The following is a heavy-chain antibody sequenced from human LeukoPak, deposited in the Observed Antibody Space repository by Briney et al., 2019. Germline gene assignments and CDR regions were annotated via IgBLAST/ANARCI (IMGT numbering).Heavy chain of an antibody. V-gene: IGHV3-66*01. CDR1: GFTVTNNY. J-gene: IGHJ6*02. Sequence: GGSLRLSCAASGFTVTNNYMTWVRQAPGKGLEWVSVIYRGGNTYYADSVRGRFTISRDSSKNTVDLQMNSLRAEDTAVYYCATTKNWEYYYGMDVWGQGTTVTVSS. D-gene: IGHD7-27*01. CDR3: ATTKNWEYYYGMDV. CDR2: IYRGGNT.